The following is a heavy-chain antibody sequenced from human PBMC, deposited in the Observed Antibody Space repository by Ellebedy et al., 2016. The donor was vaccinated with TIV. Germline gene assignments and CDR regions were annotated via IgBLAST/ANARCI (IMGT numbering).Heavy chain of an antibody. CDR3: ATTQMGNGYNEVYFGH. D-gene: IGHD5-24*01. V-gene: IGHV3-30*03. CDR2: ISHDGSDK. CDR1: GFTFSDYY. Sequence: GESLKISCAASGFTFSDYYMSWIRQAPGKGLQWVAVISHDGSDKIYADSVRGRFTISRDNSKNTLDLQMDSLRAEDTAMYYCATTQMGNGYNEVYFGHWGQGTLVTVSS. J-gene: IGHJ4*02.